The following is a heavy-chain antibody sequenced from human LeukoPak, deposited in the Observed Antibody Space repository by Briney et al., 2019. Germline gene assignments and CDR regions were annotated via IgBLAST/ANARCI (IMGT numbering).Heavy chain of an antibody. Sequence: SETLSLTCTVSGGSISSDYWSWMRQPPGKGLEWIGYIYYSGSTNYNPSLKSRVTISVGTSKNQFSLKLSSVTAADTAVYYCASRPYYHYGMDVWGQGTTITVSS. V-gene: IGHV4-59*01. CDR3: ASRPYYHYGMDV. CDR2: IYYSGST. CDR1: GGSISSDY. J-gene: IGHJ6*02.